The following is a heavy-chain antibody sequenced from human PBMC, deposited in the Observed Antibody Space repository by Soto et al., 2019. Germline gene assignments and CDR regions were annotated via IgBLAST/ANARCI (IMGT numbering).Heavy chain of an antibody. Sequence: SETLSLTCTVSGGSISSYYWNWIRQPAGKGLEWLGRICTSGSTKYNPSLKSRVTMSVDTSKNQFSLRLSPVTAADTAVYNCARACRSTRCSAYPYYYGMDVWGQGTTVTVS. CDR2: ICTSGST. D-gene: IGHD2-2*01. J-gene: IGHJ6*02. V-gene: IGHV4-4*07. CDR1: GGSISSYY. CDR3: ARACRSTRCSAYPYYYGMDV.